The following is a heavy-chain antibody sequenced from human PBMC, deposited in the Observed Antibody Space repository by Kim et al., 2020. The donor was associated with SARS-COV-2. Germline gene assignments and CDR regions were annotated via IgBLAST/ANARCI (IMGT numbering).Heavy chain of an antibody. CDR1: GFTFSSYG. Sequence: GGSLRLSCAASGFTFSSYGMHWVRQAPGKGLEWVAVISYDGSNKYYADSVKGRFTISRDNSKNTLYLQMNSLRAEDTAVYYCAKDRFQLIAAAGRRFVDYWGQGTLVTVSS. D-gene: IGHD6-13*01. CDR2: ISYDGSNK. J-gene: IGHJ4*02. CDR3: AKDRFQLIAAAGRRFVDY. V-gene: IGHV3-30*18.